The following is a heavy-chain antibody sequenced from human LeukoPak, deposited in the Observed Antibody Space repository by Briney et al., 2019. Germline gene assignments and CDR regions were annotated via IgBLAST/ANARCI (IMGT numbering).Heavy chain of an antibody. CDR2: IYYSGST. CDR1: GGSFSGYY. J-gene: IGHJ6*02. Sequence: SETLSLTCAVYGGSFSGYYWSWIRQPPGKGLEWIGYIYYSGSTNYNPSLKSRVTISVGTSKNQFSLKLSSVTAADTAVYHCARDNWNYGSSMDVWGQGTTVTVSS. CDR3: ARDNWNYGSSMDV. D-gene: IGHD1-7*01. V-gene: IGHV4-59*01.